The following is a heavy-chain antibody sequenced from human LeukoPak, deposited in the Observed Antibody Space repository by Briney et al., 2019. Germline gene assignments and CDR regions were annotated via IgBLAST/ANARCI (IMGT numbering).Heavy chain of an antibody. CDR2: IYHSGST. CDR1: GYSISSGYY. D-gene: IGHD4-17*01. J-gene: IGHJ5*02. CDR3: ARADSVTTTENQPYNWFDP. Sequence: SETLSLTCTVSGYSISSGYYWGWIRQPPGKGLEWIGSIYHSGSTYYNPSLKSRVTISVDTSKNQFSLKLSSVTAADTAVYYCARADSVTTTENQPYNWFDPWGQGTLVTVSS. V-gene: IGHV4-38-2*02.